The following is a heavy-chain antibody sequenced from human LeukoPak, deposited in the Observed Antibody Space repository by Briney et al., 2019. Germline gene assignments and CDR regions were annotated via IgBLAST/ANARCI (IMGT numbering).Heavy chain of an antibody. J-gene: IGHJ5*02. Sequence: SVKASCKASGGTFSSYAISWVRQAPGQGLEWMGRIIPILGIANYAQKFQGRVTITADKSTSTAYMELSSLRSEDTAVYYCARARSYSSSWYWFDPWGQGTLVTVSS. V-gene: IGHV1-69*04. CDR1: GGTFSSYA. CDR3: ARARSYSSSWYWFDP. D-gene: IGHD6-13*01. CDR2: IIPILGIA.